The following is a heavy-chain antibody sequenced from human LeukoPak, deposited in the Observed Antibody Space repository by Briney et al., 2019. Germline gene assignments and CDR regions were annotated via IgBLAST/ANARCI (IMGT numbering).Heavy chain of an antibody. Sequence: SETLSLTCAVYGGSFSGYYWSWIRQPPGKGLEWIGEINHSGSTNYNPSLKSRVTISVDTSKNQFSLKLSSVTAADTAVYYCARGPIVVVPAASPDRGNPPFDYWGQGTLVTVSS. CDR2: INHSGST. J-gene: IGHJ4*02. CDR3: ARGPIVVVPAASPDRGNPPFDY. CDR1: GGSFSGYY. V-gene: IGHV4-34*01. D-gene: IGHD2-2*01.